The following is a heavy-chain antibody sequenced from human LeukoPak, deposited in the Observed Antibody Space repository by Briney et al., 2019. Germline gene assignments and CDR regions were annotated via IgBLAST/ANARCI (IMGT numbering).Heavy chain of an antibody. V-gene: IGHV1-46*01. CDR1: GYTFSNYY. CDR2: INPNGGNR. CDR3: ASGVYDTNFDY. J-gene: IGHJ4*02. Sequence: ATVTLSCKASGYTFSNYYFHWVRQAPGQGHEWMGIINPNGGNRNYAQKFQDRVTMIMDTSTSTVYMELSSLRSEDTAVYYCASGVYDTNFDYWGQGTLVTVSS. D-gene: IGHD3-9*01.